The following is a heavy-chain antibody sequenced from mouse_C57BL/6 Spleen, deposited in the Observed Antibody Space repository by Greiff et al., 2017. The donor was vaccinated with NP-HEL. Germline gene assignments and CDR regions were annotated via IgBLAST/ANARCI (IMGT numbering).Heavy chain of an antibody. Sequence: QVHVKQPGAELVMPGASVKLSCKASGYTFTSYWMHWVKQRPGQGLEWIGEIDPSDSYTNYNQKFKGKSTLTVDKSSSTAYMQLSSLTSEDSAVYYCARYELRLRAMDYWGQGTSVTVSS. CDR1: GYTFTSYW. J-gene: IGHJ4*01. CDR3: ARYELRLRAMDY. V-gene: IGHV1-69*01. D-gene: IGHD3-2*02. CDR2: IDPSDSYT.